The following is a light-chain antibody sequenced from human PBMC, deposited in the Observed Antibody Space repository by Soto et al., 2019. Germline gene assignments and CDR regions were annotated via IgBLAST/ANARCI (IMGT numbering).Light chain of an antibody. V-gene: IGKV1-27*01. CDR2: GAS. CDR1: QGISDY. Sequence: DIQMTQSPSSLSASVGDRVTITCRVSQGISDYLAWYQQKPGKIPKLLIYGASTLQSGVPSRFSGSGSGTDFTLTISSLQPEDVATYYCQKYNTAPIFTFGPGTKVDIK. J-gene: IGKJ3*01. CDR3: QKYNTAPIFT.